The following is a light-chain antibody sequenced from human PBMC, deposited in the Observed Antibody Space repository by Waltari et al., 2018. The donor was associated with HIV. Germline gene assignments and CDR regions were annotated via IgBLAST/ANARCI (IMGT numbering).Light chain of an antibody. CDR1: SANLGAGYD. CDR3: QSYDISLSGYV. V-gene: IGLV1-40*01. Sequence: QSVLTQPPSVSGAPGQRVTISCTGRSANLGAGYDVHWYHQLPGTAPKLLIYGITYRPSGVPDRFSDSKSGTSASLAITGLQAEDEADYYCQSYDISLSGYVFGTGTRVTVL. CDR2: GIT. J-gene: IGLJ1*01.